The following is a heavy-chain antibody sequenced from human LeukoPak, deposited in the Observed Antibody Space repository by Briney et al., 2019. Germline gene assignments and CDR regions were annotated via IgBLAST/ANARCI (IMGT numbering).Heavy chain of an antibody. V-gene: IGHV4-39*01. CDR1: GGSISSSSYY. J-gene: IGHJ5*02. CDR2: IYYSGST. CDR3: ARQFNIAAAGTGWFDP. D-gene: IGHD6-13*01. Sequence: SETLSLTCTVSGGSISSSSYYWGWIRQPPGKGLEWIGSIYYSGSTYYNPSLKSRVTISVDTSKNQFSLKLSSVTAADTAVYYCARQFNIAAAGTGWFDPWGQGTLVSVSS.